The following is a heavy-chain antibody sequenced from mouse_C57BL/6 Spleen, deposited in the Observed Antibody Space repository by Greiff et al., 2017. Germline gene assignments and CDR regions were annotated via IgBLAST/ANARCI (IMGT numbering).Heavy chain of an antibody. J-gene: IGHJ1*03. Sequence: QVQLQQSGAELMKPGASVKLSCKATGYTFTGYWIEWVKQRPGHGLEWIGEILPGSGSTNYNEKFKGKATFTADTSSNTAYMQISSLTTEDSAIYYCARYYYGSSWYFDVWGTGTTVTVSS. D-gene: IGHD1-1*01. CDR3: ARYYYGSSWYFDV. CDR1: GYTFTGYW. V-gene: IGHV1-9*01. CDR2: ILPGSGST.